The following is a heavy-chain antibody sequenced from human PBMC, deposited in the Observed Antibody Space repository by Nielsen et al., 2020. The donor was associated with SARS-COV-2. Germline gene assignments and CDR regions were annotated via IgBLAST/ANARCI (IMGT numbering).Heavy chain of an antibody. CDR3: AKDYYYDSSGYEHDAFDI. CDR1: GFTFSSYG. J-gene: IGHJ3*02. D-gene: IGHD3-22*01. Sequence: GESLKISCAASGFTFSSYGMHWVRQAPGKGLEWVAVIWYDGSNKYYADSVKGRFTISRDNSKNTLYLQMNSLRAEDTAVYYCAKDYYYDSSGYEHDAFDIWGQGTMVTVSS. CDR2: IWYDGSNK. V-gene: IGHV3-33*06.